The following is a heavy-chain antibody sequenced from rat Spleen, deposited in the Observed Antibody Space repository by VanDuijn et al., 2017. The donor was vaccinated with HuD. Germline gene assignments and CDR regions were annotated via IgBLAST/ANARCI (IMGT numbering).Heavy chain of an antibody. CDR2: ISPSGGGT. J-gene: IGHJ2*01. CDR3: ARPNTYYGYNSYFDY. D-gene: IGHD1-9*01. V-gene: IGHV5-25*01. Sequence: EVQLVESGGGLVQPGGSLQVSCAASGFIFNNYDMAWVRQTPTKGLEWVASISPSGGGTYYRDSVKGRFTVSRDNTRSTLYLQMDSLRSEDTATYYCARPNTYYGYNSYFDYWGQGVMVTVSS. CDR1: GFIFNNYD.